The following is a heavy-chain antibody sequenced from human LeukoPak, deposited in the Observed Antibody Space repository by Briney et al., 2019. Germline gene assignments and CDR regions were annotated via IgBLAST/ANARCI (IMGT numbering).Heavy chain of an antibody. Sequence: PSETLSLTCAVYGGSFSGYYWSWIRQPPGKGLEWIGEINHSGSTNYNPSLKSRVTISVDTSKNQFSLKLSSVTAADTAVYYCARGVGYGGNSGDYWGQGTLVTVFS. CDR2: INHSGST. J-gene: IGHJ4*02. D-gene: IGHD4-23*01. CDR3: ARGVGYGGNSGDY. CDR1: GGSFSGYY. V-gene: IGHV4-34*01.